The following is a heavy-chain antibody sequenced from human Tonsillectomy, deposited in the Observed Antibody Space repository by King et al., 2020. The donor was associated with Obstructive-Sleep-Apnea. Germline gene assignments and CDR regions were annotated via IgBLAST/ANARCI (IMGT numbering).Heavy chain of an antibody. D-gene: IGHD3-9*01. CDR2: IRQDGSDK. CDR3: TRDYASTGTTGYYGIDY. Sequence: VQLVESGGGLVQPGGSLRLSCVASEFTFRNYWMSWVRQAPGKGLEWLANIRQDGSDKHYVDSVEGRFTISRDNAKNSLYLQMNSLRAEDTAVYYCTRDYASTGTTGYYGIDYWGQGTLVTVSS. CDR1: EFTFRNYW. V-gene: IGHV3-7*01. J-gene: IGHJ4*02.